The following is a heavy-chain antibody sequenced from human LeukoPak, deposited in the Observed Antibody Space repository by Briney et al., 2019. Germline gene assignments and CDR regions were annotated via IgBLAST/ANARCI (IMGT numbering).Heavy chain of an antibody. J-gene: IGHJ1*01. CDR2: IRQDGSDK. CDR1: GFTFSSYG. V-gene: IGHV3-7*01. Sequence: GGSLRLSCAASGFTFSSYGMSWVRQAPGKGLEWVANIRQDGSDKFYVDSVKGRFTISRDNAQNSLYLQMNSLRAEDTAVYYCARVPITLAGTKDAKYFQHWGQGTLVTVSS. CDR3: ARVPITLAGTKDAKYFQH. D-gene: IGHD6-19*01.